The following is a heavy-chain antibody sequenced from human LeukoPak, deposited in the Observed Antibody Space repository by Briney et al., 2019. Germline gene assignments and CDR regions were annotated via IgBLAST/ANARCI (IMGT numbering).Heavy chain of an antibody. J-gene: IGHJ3*02. CDR1: GFTFNSYG. Sequence: GGSLRLSCAASGFTFNSYGMNWVRQAPGKGLEWVSAISGSGITTYYADSVKGRFTISRDNSKNTLYLQMNSLRAEDTAVYYCAKISGSRPNDAFDIWGQGTMVTVSS. CDR2: ISGSGITT. V-gene: IGHV3-23*01. D-gene: IGHD1-26*01. CDR3: AKISGSRPNDAFDI.